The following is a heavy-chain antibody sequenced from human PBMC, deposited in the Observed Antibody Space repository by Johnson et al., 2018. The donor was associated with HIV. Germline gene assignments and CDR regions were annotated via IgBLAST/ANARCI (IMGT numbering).Heavy chain of an antibody. CDR1: GFTFSDYY. CDR2: ISSSGSTI. CDR3: ARDATPWGGAYVGYAFDL. V-gene: IGHV3-11*04. D-gene: IGHD4-17*01. J-gene: IGHJ3*01. Sequence: QVQLVESGGGLVKPGGSLRLSCAASGFTFSDYYMSWIRQAPGKGLEWVSYISSSGSTIYYADSVMGRFTIYRDNTKNSLHLQMNSLRAEDTAVYYCARDATPWGGAYVGYAFDLWGQGTMVAVSS.